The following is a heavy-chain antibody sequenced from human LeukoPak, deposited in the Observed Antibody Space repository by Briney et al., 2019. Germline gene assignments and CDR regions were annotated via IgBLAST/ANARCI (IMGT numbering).Heavy chain of an antibody. CDR3: AREGTASIDY. CDR1: GFTFSDFH. J-gene: IGHJ4*02. D-gene: IGHD3-10*01. Sequence: GGSLRLSCAASGFTFSDFHMSWIRQAPGKGLEWVSSISSGSGNTNNADSVKGRFTISRDNAKNTLYLQMNSLRAEDTAVYYCAREGTASIDYWGQGTLVTVSS. CDR2: ISSGSGNT. V-gene: IGHV3-11*06.